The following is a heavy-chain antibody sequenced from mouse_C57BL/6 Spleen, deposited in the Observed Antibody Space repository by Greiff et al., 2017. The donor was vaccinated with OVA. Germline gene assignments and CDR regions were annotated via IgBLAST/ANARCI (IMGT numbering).Heavy chain of an antibody. Sequence: VQPPESGAELARPGASVKLSRKASGYTFTSHGISRVKQRTGQGPEWIGEIYSRSGNTYHNEKFKGKGTLTADKSSSTAYMELRSLMSADAAVYFCARPSYYGSSQAYDYWGQGTTLTVSS. D-gene: IGHD1-1*01. CDR1: GYTFTSHG. CDR3: ARPSYYGSSQAYDY. CDR2: IYSRSGNT. V-gene: IGHV1-81*01. J-gene: IGHJ2*01.